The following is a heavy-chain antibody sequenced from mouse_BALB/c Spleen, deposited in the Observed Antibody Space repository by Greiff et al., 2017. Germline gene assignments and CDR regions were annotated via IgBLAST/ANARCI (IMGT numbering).Heavy chain of an antibody. Sequence: VQLQQSGAELARPGASVKLSCKASGYTFTDYYINWVKQRTGQGLEWIGEIYPGSGNTYYNEKFKGKATLTADKSSSTAYMQLSSLTSEDSAVYFCARWAHFDYWGQGTTLTVSS. J-gene: IGHJ2*01. CDR1: GYTFTDYY. CDR2: IYPGSGNT. CDR3: ARWAHFDY. V-gene: IGHV1-77*01.